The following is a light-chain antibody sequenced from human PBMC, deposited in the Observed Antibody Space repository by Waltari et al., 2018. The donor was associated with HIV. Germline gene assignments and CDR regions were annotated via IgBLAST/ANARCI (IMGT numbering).Light chain of an antibody. Sequence: QSALTQPASVSGSPGQSITISCTGTSSDVGGYTYVSWYQRYPGKAPKLMIYDVSNRPSGVSNRFSGSKSGNTASLTISGHQAEDEADYYCGSYTSSNTYVFGTGTKVTVL. V-gene: IGLV2-14*03. CDR1: SSDVGGYTY. J-gene: IGLJ1*01. CDR2: DVS. CDR3: GSYTSSNTYV.